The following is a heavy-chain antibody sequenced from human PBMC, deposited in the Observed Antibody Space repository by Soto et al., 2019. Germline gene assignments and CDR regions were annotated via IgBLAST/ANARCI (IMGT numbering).Heavy chain of an antibody. D-gene: IGHD2-15*01. CDR1: GGSISSGDYY. Sequence: QVQLQESGPGLVKPSQTLSLTCTVSGGSISSGDYYWSWIRQPPGKGLEWIGYIYYSGSTYYNPSLKSRVTTSVDTSTNQCALKLSSVPAADTAVYYCARGRVAATLVWFDPWGQGTLVTVSS. J-gene: IGHJ5*02. CDR3: ARGRVAATLVWFDP. V-gene: IGHV4-30-4*01. CDR2: IYYSGST.